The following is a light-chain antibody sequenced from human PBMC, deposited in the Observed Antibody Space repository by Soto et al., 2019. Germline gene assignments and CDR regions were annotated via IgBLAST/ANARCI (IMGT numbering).Light chain of an antibody. CDR2: DAS. V-gene: IGKV1-5*01. Sequence: DIQMTQSPSFLSASVGDKVTVTCRATQSISVWLAWFQQKPGRAPKLLIYDASNLESGVPSRFSGSGSGTEFTLTISGLQPDDFATYYCQEYHTYRWTFGQGTKVDIK. CDR3: QEYHTYRWT. J-gene: IGKJ1*01. CDR1: QSISVW.